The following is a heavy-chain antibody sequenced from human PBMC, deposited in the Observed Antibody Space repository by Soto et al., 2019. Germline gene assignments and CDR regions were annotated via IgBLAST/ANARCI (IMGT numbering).Heavy chain of an antibody. CDR2: ISGSGGST. J-gene: IGHJ6*03. CDR3: AKGGKMVRGWPYYYYLDV. V-gene: IGHV3-23*01. Sequence: PGGSMRLSCAASGGTFSSYAMSWVRQAPGKGLEWVSAISGSGGSTYYADSVKGRFTISRDNSKNTLYLQMNSLRAEDTAVYYCAKGGKMVRGWPYYYYLDVWGKGTTVTVSS. CDR1: GGTFSSYA. D-gene: IGHD3-10*01.